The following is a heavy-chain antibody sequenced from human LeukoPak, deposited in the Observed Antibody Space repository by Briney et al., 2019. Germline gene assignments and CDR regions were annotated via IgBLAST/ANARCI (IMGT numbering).Heavy chain of an antibody. J-gene: IGHJ5*02. V-gene: IGHV3-48*04. D-gene: IGHD2-8*02. Sequence: GGSLRLSCAASGSTFSSYSMNWVRQAPGKGLEWVSYISSSSSAIHYADSVKGRFTISRDNAKNSLSLQMNSLRAEDTAIYYCARDFAGGGFDPWGQGTLVTVSS. CDR1: GSTFSSYS. CDR3: ARDFAGGGFDP. CDR2: ISSSSSAI.